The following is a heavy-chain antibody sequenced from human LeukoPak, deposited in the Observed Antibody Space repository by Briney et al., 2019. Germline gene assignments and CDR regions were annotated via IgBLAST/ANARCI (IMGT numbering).Heavy chain of an antibody. V-gene: IGHV4-59*07. J-gene: IGHJ5*02. CDR2: IYYSGST. Sequence: ADPLSLPCSLSGRPNNRYYWSWIRQPPGKGLEWIGYIYYSGSTNYNPSLKSRVTISVYTSKNQFSLKLSSVTAADTAVYYCARADDYSNDVASGWFDPWGQGTLVTVSS. CDR3: ARADDYSNDVASGWFDP. CDR1: GRPNNRYY. D-gene: IGHD4-11*01.